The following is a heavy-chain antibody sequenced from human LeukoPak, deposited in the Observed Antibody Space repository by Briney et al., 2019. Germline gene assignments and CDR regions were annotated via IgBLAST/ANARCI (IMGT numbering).Heavy chain of an antibody. CDR2: IYRNGSS. D-gene: IGHD5-24*01. J-gene: IGHJ5*02. Sequence: SDTLSLTCTVSGGSISSYYWSWIRQPPGKGLEWIGHIYRNGSSNYNPSLKGRVSISVDTSKNLYSLELSSVTAAATAVYYCARHRGRRGSAFDPWGRGTVVTVSS. V-gene: IGHV4-4*09. CDR3: ARHRGRRGSAFDP. CDR1: GGSISSYY.